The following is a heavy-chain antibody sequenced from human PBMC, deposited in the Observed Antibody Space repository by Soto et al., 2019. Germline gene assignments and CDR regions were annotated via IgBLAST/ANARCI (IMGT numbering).Heavy chain of an antibody. Sequence: PSETLSLTCAVSGYFISIGYYWGWIRQPPGKGLEWIGSMFHSGSTHYNPSLKSRVTISVDTSKNHFSLRLSSVTASDTAVYYCARGHIVVVPTVGWFDPWGQGTLVTVSS. CDR3: ARGHIVVVPTVGWFDP. CDR2: MFHSGST. J-gene: IGHJ5*02. D-gene: IGHD2-2*01. V-gene: IGHV4-38-2*01. CDR1: GYFISIGYY.